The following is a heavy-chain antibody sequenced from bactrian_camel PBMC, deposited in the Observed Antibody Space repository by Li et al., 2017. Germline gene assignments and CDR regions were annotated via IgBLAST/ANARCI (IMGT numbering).Heavy chain of an antibody. Sequence: HVQLVESGGETVQTGGSLRLSCVASVISLSSYCMAWFRQAPGKEREGVAAIDTNSGVTAYADSVQGRFSLSRDNGGNTVYLQMNSLKSEDTALYYCTNDGGYWSVGAYWGQGTQVTVS. J-gene: IGHJ4*01. CDR2: IDTNSGVT. CDR1: VISLSSYC. D-gene: IGHD2*01. CDR3: TNDGGYWSVGAY. V-gene: IGHV3S1*01.